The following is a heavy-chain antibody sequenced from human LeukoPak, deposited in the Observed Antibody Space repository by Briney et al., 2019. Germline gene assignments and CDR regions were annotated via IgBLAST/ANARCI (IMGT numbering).Heavy chain of an antibody. D-gene: IGHD1-26*01. CDR3: ARSVHSRGSYRYYFDY. V-gene: IGHV4-38-2*01. CDR2: IYHSGST. Sequence: PSETLSLTCAVSGYSISSGYYWGWIRQPPGKGLEWIGSIYHSGSTYYNPSLKSRVTISVDTSKNQFSLKLSSVTAADTAVYYCARSVHSRGSYRYYFDYWGQGTLVTVSS. J-gene: IGHJ4*02. CDR1: GYSISSGYY.